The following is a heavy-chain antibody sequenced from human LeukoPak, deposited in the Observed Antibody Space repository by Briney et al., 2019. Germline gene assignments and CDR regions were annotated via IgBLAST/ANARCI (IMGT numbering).Heavy chain of an antibody. V-gene: IGHV4-59*08. J-gene: IGHJ3*01. CDR2: IYYSGSA. CDR1: GGSISGYY. Sequence: PSETLSLSSTVSGGSISGYYWSWIRQPPGKGLEYIGYIYYSGSANYNPSLKSRVTISVDTSKNQFSLKLSSVTAADTAVYYCARHLRAFDVWGQGTLVTVSS. CDR3: ARHLRAFDV.